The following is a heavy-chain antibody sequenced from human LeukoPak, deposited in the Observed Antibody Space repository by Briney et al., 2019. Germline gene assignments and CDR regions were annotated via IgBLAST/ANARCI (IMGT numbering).Heavy chain of an antibody. CDR1: GFTFSSYS. V-gene: IGHV3-21*01. CDR2: ISSSSSYI. CDR3: ARGRGSSWYSAFDI. D-gene: IGHD6-13*01. J-gene: IGHJ3*02. Sequence: MAGGSLRLSCAASGFTFSSYSMNWVRQAPGKGLEWVSSISSSSSYIYYADSVKGRFTISRDNAKNSLYLQMNSLRAEDTAVYYCARGRGSSWYSAFDIWGQGTMVTVSS.